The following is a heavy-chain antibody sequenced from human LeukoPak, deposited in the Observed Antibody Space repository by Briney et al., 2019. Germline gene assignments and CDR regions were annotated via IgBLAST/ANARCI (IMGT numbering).Heavy chain of an antibody. D-gene: IGHD5-12*01. Sequence: TSETLSLTCTVSGGSISNTSYYWGWIRQPPGKGLEWIGSIYYSGSTYYNPSLKSRVTISVDTSKNQFSLKLSSVTAADTAVYYCTRDQRSGYSGYDYYYYYYMDVWGKGTTVTVSS. CDR2: IYYSGST. CDR3: TRDQRSGYSGYDYYYYYYMDV. CDR1: GGSISNTSYY. J-gene: IGHJ6*03. V-gene: IGHV4-39*07.